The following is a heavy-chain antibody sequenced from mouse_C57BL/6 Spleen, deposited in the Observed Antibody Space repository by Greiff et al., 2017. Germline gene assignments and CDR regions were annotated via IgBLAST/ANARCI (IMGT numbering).Heavy chain of an antibody. CDR3: ARGYYCSSLYYAMDY. J-gene: IGHJ4*01. CDR2: IDPEDGET. V-gene: IGHV14-2*01. CDR1: GFNIKDYY. Sequence: EVQLQESGAELVKPGASVKLSCTASGFNIKDYYMHWVKQRTEQGLEWIGRIDPEDGETKYAPKFQGKATITADTSSNTAYLQLSSLTSADTAVYYCARGYYCSSLYYAMDYWGQGTSVTVSS. D-gene: IGHD1-1*01.